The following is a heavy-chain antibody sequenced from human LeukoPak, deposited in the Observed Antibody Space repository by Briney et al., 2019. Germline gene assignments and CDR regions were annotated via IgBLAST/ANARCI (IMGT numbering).Heavy chain of an antibody. CDR3: ARGVVVVAATQMDY. D-gene: IGHD2-15*01. J-gene: IGHJ4*02. CDR1: GYTFTGYY. Sequence: GASVKVSCKASGYTFTGYYMHWVRQAPGQGLEWMGRINPNSGDTNYARKFQGRVTMTRDTSISTAYMELSRLTSDDTAVYYCARGVVVVAATQMDYWGQGTLVTVSS. V-gene: IGHV1-2*06. CDR2: INPNSGDT.